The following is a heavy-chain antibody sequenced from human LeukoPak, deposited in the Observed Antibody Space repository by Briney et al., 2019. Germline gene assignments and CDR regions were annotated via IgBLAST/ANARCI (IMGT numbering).Heavy chain of an antibody. Sequence: PSETLSLTCTVSGVSISSSNSYWGWIRQPPGKGLEWIGSIYYSGNTYYNASLKSQVSISIDTPKNQFSLRLTSVTAADTAVYYCAKGVIIVPAAPDYWGQGTLVTVSS. D-gene: IGHD2-2*01. CDR1: GVSISSSNSY. CDR3: AKGVIIVPAAPDY. V-gene: IGHV4-39*01. CDR2: IYYSGNT. J-gene: IGHJ4*02.